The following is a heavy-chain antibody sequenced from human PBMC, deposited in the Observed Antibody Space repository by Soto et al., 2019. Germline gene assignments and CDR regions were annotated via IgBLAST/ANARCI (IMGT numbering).Heavy chain of an antibody. V-gene: IGHV3-11*06. D-gene: IGHD1-26*01. CDR1: GFTFSDYY. CDR2: ISSSSSYT. CDR3: AGGGFSYSGSYYYFDF. J-gene: IGHJ4*02. Sequence: GGSLRLSCAASGFTFSDYYMSWIRQAPGKGLEWVSYISSSSSYTNYADSVKGRFTISRDNAKNSLYLQMNSLRAEDTAVDYCAGGGFSYSGSYYYFDFWGQGTLVTVSS.